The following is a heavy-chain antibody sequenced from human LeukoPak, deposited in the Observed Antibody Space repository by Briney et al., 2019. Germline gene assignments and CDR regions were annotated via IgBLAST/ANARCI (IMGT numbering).Heavy chain of an antibody. CDR2: INPNSGGT. CDR3: ASSVVADYYYGMDV. V-gene: IGHV1-2*02. CDR1: GYTFTGYY. J-gene: IGHJ6*02. D-gene: IGHD2-15*01. Sequence: GASVKVSCKASGYTFTGYYMHWVRQAPGQGLAWMGWINPNSGGTNYAQKFQGRVTMTRDTSISTAYMELSRLRSDDTAVYYCASSVVADYYYGMDVWGQGTTVTVSS.